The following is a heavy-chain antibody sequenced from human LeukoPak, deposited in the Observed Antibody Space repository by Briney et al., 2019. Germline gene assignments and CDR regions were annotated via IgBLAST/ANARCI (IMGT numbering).Heavy chain of an antibody. V-gene: IGHV1-46*01. CDR3: ARGLIRLWFGTWYDH. CDR1: GYTFTSYN. D-gene: IGHD3-10*01. Sequence: ASVKDSSKASGYTFTSYNMHWVRQAPGQGLEWMGIINPSGGSTSYAQKFQGRVTMTRDTSTSTVYMELSSLRSEDTAVYYCARGLIRLWFGTWYDHWGQGTLVTVSS. J-gene: IGHJ5*02. CDR2: INPSGGST.